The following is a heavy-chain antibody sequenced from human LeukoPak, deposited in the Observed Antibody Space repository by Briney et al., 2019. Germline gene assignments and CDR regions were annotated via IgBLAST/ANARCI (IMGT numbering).Heavy chain of an antibody. V-gene: IGHV1-69*05. D-gene: IGHD1-26*01. CDR2: IIPIFGTA. CDR1: GYTFTSYY. Sequence: SVKVSCKASGYTFTSYYMHWVRQAPGQGLEWMGRIIPIFGTANYAQKFQGRVTITTDESTSTAYMELSSLRSEDTAVYYCARDLSGSGSPWGQGTLVTVSS. J-gene: IGHJ5*02. CDR3: ARDLSGSGSP.